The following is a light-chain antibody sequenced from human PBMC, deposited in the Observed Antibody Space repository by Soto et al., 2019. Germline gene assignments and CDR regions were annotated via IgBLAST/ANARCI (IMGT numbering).Light chain of an antibody. CDR3: QQYTNWPPMYT. CDR2: GAS. CDR1: QSVTNN. Sequence: EIVMTQSPATLSVSPGGRATLSCRASQSVTNNLAWYQQKPGQPPRLLISGASTRATGIPARFSGSGSGTEFTLTISSLQSEDFAVYYCQQYTNWPPMYTFGQGTKLEI. V-gene: IGKV3-15*01. J-gene: IGKJ2*01.